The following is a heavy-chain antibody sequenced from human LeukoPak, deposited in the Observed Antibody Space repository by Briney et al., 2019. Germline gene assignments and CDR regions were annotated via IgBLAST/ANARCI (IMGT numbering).Heavy chain of an antibody. CDR2: IYPGDSDI. J-gene: IGHJ3*02. CDR1: GYSFATYW. D-gene: IGHD3-22*01. CDR3: ARLRSGYYYYDAFDI. Sequence: GESLKISCKGSGYSFATYWIGWVRQMPGKGLEWMGIIYPGDSDIRNSPSFQGQVTISADKSISTAYLQWSSLKASDTAMYYCARLRSGYYYYDAFDIWGQGTMVTVSS. V-gene: IGHV5-51*01.